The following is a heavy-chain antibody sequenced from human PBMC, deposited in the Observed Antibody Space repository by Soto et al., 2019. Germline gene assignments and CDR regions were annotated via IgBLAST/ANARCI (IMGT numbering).Heavy chain of an antibody. Sequence: EVQLVESGGGLVQPGGSLRLSCAASGFTFSSYSMHWVRQAPGKGLEWVSYISSSSSTIYYADSVKGRFTISRDNAKKTLYLQMDSLRAEDTAVYYCARGYCSGGSCYCMEGPDYYYYYYMDVWCKGTTVTVCS. CDR1: GFTFSSYS. CDR2: ISSSSSTI. D-gene: IGHD2-15*01. CDR3: ARGYCSGGSCYCMEGPDYYYYYYMDV. V-gene: IGHV3-48*01. J-gene: IGHJ6*03.